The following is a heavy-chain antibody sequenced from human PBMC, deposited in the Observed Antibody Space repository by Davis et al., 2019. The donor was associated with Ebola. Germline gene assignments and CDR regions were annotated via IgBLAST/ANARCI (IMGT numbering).Heavy chain of an antibody. V-gene: IGHV4-4*02. CDR2: IYHSGST. J-gene: IGHJ4*02. D-gene: IGHD3-22*01. CDR3: ARYYYDSSAYYSHIPYYFDY. Sequence: MPSETLSLTCAVSGGSISSSNWWSWVRQPPGKGLEWIGEIYHSGSTNYNPSLKSRVTISVDKSKNQFSLKLSSVTAADTAVYYCARYYYDSSAYYSHIPYYFDYWGQGTLVTVSS. CDR1: GGSISSSNW.